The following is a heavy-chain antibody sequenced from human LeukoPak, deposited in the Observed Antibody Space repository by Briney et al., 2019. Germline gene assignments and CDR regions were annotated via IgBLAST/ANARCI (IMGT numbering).Heavy chain of an antibody. CDR3: ARDGVVVPAAMYYFDY. D-gene: IGHD2-2*01. Sequence: GASVKVSCKASGYTFTSYYMHWVRQAPGQGLEWMGIINPSGGSTSYAQKFQGRVTMTRDTSTSTVYMELSSLRSEDTAVYYCARDGVVVPAAMYYFDYWGQGTLVTVSS. J-gene: IGHJ4*02. CDR2: INPSGGST. CDR1: GYTFTSYY. V-gene: IGHV1-46*01.